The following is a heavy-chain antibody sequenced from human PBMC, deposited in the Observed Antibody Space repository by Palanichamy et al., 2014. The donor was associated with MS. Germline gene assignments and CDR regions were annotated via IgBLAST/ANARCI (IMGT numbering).Heavy chain of an antibody. D-gene: IGHD6-13*01. Sequence: EVQLVESGGGLVQPGGSLRLSCAASGFTFSSYSMNWVRQAPXKGLEWVSYISSSSSIIYYADSVKGRFTISRDNAKNSLYLQMNSLRDEDTAVYYCARGGFSRGLFDYWGQGTLVTVSS. V-gene: IGHV3-48*02. J-gene: IGHJ4*02. CDR2: ISSSSSII. CDR3: ARGGFSRGLFDY. CDR1: GFTFSSYS.